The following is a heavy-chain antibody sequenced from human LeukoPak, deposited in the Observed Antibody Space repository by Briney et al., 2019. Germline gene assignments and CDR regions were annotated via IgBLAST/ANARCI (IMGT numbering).Heavy chain of an antibody. CDR1: GFTFSSYA. D-gene: IGHD3-3*01. V-gene: IGHV3-23*01. Sequence: GGSLRLSCAASGFTFSSYAMSWVRQAPGKGLEWVSAISGSGGSTYYADSVKGRFTISRDNSMNTLYLQTNSLRAEDTAVYYCAKLRDRSGYSAGDYWGQGTLVTVSS. CDR3: AKLRDRSGYSAGDY. J-gene: IGHJ4*02. CDR2: ISGSGGST.